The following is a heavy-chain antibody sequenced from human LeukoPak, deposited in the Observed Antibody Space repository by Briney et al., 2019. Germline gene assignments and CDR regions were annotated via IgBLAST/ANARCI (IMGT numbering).Heavy chain of an antibody. V-gene: IGHV3-30*02. CDR1: GFTFSSYG. CDR3: AKDHSPHIYGGNWDY. Sequence: PGGSLRLSCAASGFTFSSYGMHWVRQAPGKGLEWVAFIRYDGSNKYYADSVKGRFTISRDNSKNTLYLQMNSLRAEDTAVYYCAKDHSPHIYGGNWDYWGQGTLVTVSS. CDR2: IRYDGSNK. D-gene: IGHD4-23*01. J-gene: IGHJ4*02.